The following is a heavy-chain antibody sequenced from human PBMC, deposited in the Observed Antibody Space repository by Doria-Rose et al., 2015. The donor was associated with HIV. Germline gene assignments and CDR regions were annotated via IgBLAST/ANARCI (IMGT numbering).Heavy chain of an antibody. V-gene: IGHV2-26*01. CDR1: GVSLSSPGMG. CDR2: IFSDDDR. CDR3: ARIKSSRWYHKYYFDF. J-gene: IGHJ4*02. D-gene: IGHD6-13*01. Sequence: QITLKESGPVLVKPTETLTLTCTVSGVSLSSPGMGVSWIRQPPGKALEWLANIFSDDDRSYKTSRKSRLTISRGTSKSQVFLTMTDMDHVDTATYYCARIKSSRWYHKYYFDFWGQGTLVIVSA.